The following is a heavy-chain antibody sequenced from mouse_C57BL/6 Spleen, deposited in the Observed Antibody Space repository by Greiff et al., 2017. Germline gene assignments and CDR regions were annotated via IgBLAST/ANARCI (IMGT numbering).Heavy chain of an antibody. J-gene: IGHJ2*01. CDR3: TRRGGTSFSSDH. CDR1: GYTFTDYE. Sequence: VQLLQSGAELVRPGASVTLSCKASGYTFTDYEMHWVKQTPVQGLEWIGAIDPETGGTAYNQKFKGKAILTADKSSSTAYMELRSLTSEYSAVYYGTRRGGTSFSSDHWGHGPPPTVSS. V-gene: IGHV1-15*01. D-gene: IGHD4-1*01. CDR2: IDPETGGT.